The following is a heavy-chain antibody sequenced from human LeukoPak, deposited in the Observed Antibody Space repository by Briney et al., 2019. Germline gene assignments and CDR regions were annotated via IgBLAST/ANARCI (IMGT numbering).Heavy chain of an antibody. CDR1: GSSISSYY. J-gene: IGHJ4*02. V-gene: IGHV4-59*01. Sequence: SETLSLTCTVSGSSISSYYWSWIRQPPGKGLEWIGYIYYSGSTNYNPSLKSRVTISVDTSKNQFSLKLSSVTAADTAVYYCARGRGGDYEHWGQGTLVTVSS. D-gene: IGHD2-21*02. CDR2: IYYSGST. CDR3: ARGRGGDYEH.